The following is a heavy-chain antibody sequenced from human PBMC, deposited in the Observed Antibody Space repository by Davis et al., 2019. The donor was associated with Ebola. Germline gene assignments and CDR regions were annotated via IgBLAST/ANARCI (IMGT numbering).Heavy chain of an antibody. CDR1: GFTFSSYG. CDR2: ISYDGSNK. V-gene: IGHV3-30*03. D-gene: IGHD6-19*01. Sequence: GESLEISCAASGFTFSSYGMHWVRQAPGKGLEWVAVISYDGSNKYYADSVKGRFTISRDNSKNTLYLQMNSLRAEDTAVYYCARGYSSGWLSDYWGQGTLVTVSS. CDR3: ARGYSSGWLSDY. J-gene: IGHJ4*02.